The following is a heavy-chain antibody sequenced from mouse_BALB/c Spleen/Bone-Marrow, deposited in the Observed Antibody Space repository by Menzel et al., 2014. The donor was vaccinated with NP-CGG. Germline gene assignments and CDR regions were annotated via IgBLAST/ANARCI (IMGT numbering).Heavy chain of an antibody. Sequence: VQLVESGPEPVRPGVSVKISCKGSGYKFTDYAMHWVKQSHAKSLEWIGLISTYSGNTHYNQKFKGKATMTVDKSSSTAYMELARLTSEDSAIYYCARNFYGSAYFDFWGQGSTLTVSS. V-gene: IGHV1-67*01. CDR2: ISTYSGNT. CDR1: GYKFTDYA. D-gene: IGHD1-1*01. J-gene: IGHJ2*01. CDR3: ARNFYGSAYFDF.